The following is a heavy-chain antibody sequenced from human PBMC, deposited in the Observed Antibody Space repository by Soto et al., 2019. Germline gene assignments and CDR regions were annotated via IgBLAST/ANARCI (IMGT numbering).Heavy chain of an antibody. CDR2: ISFDGGTK. V-gene: IGHV3-30-3*02. CDR1: GFSFSFASHD. J-gene: IGHJ4*02. D-gene: IGHD1-1*01. Sequence: QVQLVESGGGVVQPGRSLRLSCVASGFSFSFASHDLNWVRQAPGKGLEWVAVISFDGGTKFYADSVKGRFTISRDNSKNTLYLEMSSLRPDDSAVYYCAKRAAGTGALLDSWGQGSLVSVSS. CDR3: AKRAAGTGALLDS.